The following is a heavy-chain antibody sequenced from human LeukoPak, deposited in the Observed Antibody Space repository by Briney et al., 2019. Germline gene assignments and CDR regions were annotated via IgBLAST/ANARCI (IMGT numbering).Heavy chain of an antibody. Sequence: PGGSLRLSCAASGFTFSSYGMNWVRQAPGKGLEWVAFIRYGGSNKYYADSVKGRFTISRDNSKNTLYLQMNSLRAEDTAVYYCAKDIHPYYDSSGWCYFDYWGQGTLVTVSS. V-gene: IGHV3-30*02. CDR3: AKDIHPYYDSSGWCYFDY. D-gene: IGHD3-22*01. CDR1: GFTFSSYG. CDR2: IRYGGSNK. J-gene: IGHJ4*02.